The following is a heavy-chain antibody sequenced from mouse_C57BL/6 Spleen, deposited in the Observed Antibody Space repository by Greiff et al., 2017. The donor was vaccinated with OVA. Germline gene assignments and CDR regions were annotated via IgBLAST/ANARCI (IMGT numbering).Heavy chain of an antibody. CDR3: ARLKDYEGFAY. CDR2: IHPNSGST. V-gene: IGHV1-64*01. D-gene: IGHD2-4*01. J-gene: IGHJ3*01. CDR1: GYTFTSYW. Sequence: QVQLQQPGAELVKPGASVKLSCKASGYTFTSYWMHWVKQRPGQGLEWIGMIHPNSGSTNYNEKFKSKATLTVDKSSSTAYMQLSSLTSEDSAVYYCARLKDYEGFAYWGQGTLVTVSA.